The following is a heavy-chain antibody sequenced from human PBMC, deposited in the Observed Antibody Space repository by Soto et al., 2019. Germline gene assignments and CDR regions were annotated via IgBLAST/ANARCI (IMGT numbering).Heavy chain of an antibody. D-gene: IGHD1-7*01. CDR1: GFTFSSYG. J-gene: IGHJ6*02. CDR2: IWYDGSNK. Sequence: GGSLRLSCAASGFTFSSYGMHWVHQAPGKGLEWVAVIWYDGSNKYYADSVKGRFTISRDNSKNTLYLQMNSLRAEDTAVYYCAREQLELLGVPGMDVWGQGTTVTVSS. V-gene: IGHV3-33*01. CDR3: AREQLELLGVPGMDV.